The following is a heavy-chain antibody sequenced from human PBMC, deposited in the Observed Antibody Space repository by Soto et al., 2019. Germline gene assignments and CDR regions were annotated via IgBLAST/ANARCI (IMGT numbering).Heavy chain of an antibody. J-gene: IGHJ3*02. V-gene: IGHV1-2*04. CDR3: AREYDYGDHDAFDI. CDR1: GYTFTGYY. CDR2: INPNSGGT. Sequence: ASVKVSCKASGYTFTGYYMHWVRQAPGQGLEWMGWINPNSGGTNYAQKFQGWVTMTRDTSISTAYMELSRLRSDDTAVYYCAREYDYGDHDAFDIWGQGTMVTVSS. D-gene: IGHD4-17*01.